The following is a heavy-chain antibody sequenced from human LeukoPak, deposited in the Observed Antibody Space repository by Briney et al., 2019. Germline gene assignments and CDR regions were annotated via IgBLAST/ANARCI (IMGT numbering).Heavy chain of an antibody. CDR1: GYTFTSYA. CDR2: INAGNGNT. CDR3: ARGPPYSSSWANFDY. J-gene: IGHJ4*02. Sequence: ASVKVSCKASGYTFTSYAMHWVRQAPGQRLEWMGWINAGNGNTKYSQEFQGRVTITRDTSASTAYMELSSLRSEDMAVYYCARGPPYSSSWANFDYWGQGTLVTVSS. D-gene: IGHD6-13*01. V-gene: IGHV1-3*03.